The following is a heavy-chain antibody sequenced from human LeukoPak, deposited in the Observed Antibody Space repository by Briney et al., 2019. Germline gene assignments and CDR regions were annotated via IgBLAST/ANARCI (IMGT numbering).Heavy chain of an antibody. V-gene: IGHV3-33*01. J-gene: IGHJ4*02. Sequence: GRSLRRSCAASGFTFSSYGMHWVRQAPGKGLEWVAVIWYDGSNKYYADSVKGRFTISRDNSKNTLYLQMNSLRAEDTAVYYCARGSRYFDWFDYWGQGTLVTVSS. CDR2: IWYDGSNK. CDR3: ARGSRYFDWFDY. CDR1: GFTFSSYG. D-gene: IGHD3-9*01.